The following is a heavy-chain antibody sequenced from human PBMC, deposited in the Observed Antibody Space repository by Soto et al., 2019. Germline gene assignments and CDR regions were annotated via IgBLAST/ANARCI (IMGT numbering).Heavy chain of an antibody. CDR2: ISGSGGST. D-gene: IGHD3-10*01. V-gene: IGHV3-23*01. J-gene: IGHJ6*02. Sequence: EVQLLESGGGLVQPGGSLRLSCAASGFTFSSYAMSWVRQAPGKGLEWVPAISGSGGSTYYADSVKGRFTISRDNSKNTLYLQMNSLRAEDTAVYYCAKDYASWSSYYYGMDVWGQGTTVTVSS. CDR3: AKDYASWSSYYYGMDV. CDR1: GFTFSSYA.